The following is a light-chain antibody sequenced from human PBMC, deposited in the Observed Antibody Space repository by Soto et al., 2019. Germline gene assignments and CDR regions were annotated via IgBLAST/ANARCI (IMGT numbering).Light chain of an antibody. J-gene: IGKJ2*01. V-gene: IGKV1-39*01. CDR2: LAS. CDR1: QNIDNF. Sequence: DIQMTQSPSSLSASVGDRVTITCRSSQNIDNFLNWYQQKPGKAPNLLIYLASSLQSGVPSRFSGSGSGTDFTLTISSLQPEDFATYYCQQGYSTPFTFGQGTKLDIK. CDR3: QQGYSTPFT.